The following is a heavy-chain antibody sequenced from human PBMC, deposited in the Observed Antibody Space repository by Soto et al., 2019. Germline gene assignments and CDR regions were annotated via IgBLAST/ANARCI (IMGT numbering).Heavy chain of an antibody. V-gene: IGHV3-7*01. J-gene: IGHJ3*01. CDR2: IGLGGSNK. Sequence: PGGSLRLPCAASGFTFSPYYMSWVRQAPGKGLEWLSMIGLGGSNKYYVDSVKGRFTISRDNAKNSLYLQMNSLRAEDTAVYYCARDQLYYNDISGRPLNAFDVWGQGTMVTVSS. CDR1: GFTFSPYY. D-gene: IGHD3-22*01. CDR3: ARDQLYYNDISGRPLNAFDV.